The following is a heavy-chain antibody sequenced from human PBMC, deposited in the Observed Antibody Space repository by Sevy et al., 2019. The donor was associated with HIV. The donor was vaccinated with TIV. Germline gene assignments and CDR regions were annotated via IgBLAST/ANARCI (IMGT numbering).Heavy chain of an antibody. CDR3: ASLALVMIISPVDY. CDR2: IYYTGST. V-gene: IGHV4-39*01. D-gene: IGHD3-16*01. J-gene: IGHJ4*02. Sequence: SESLSLTCTVSGASISSSTYYCGWIRQPPGKGLEWIGSIYYTGSTYYNPSLKSRVTISVDTSKNQFSLKLSSVTAADTAVYYCASLALVMIISPVDYWGQGTQVSVSS. CDR1: GASISSSTYY.